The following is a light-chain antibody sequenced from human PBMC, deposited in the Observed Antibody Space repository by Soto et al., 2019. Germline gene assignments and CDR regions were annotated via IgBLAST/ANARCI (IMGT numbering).Light chain of an antibody. CDR2: AAS. CDR3: QQYSDWPLT. CDR1: QTIHSH. V-gene: IGKV3D-15*01. Sequence: EIVMTQSPATLSVSPGERVTLSCRPSQTIHSHLAWYQQRPGQAPRPLIYAASTRATGIPARFSGNGFGTEFTLTISSLQSEDFAVYYCQQYSDWPLTFGGGNKVEIK. J-gene: IGKJ4*01.